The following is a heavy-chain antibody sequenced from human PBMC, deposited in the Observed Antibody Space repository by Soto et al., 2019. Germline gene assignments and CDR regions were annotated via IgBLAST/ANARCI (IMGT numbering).Heavy chain of an antibody. J-gene: IGHJ6*02. V-gene: IGHV1-2*02. CDR3: ARSDSGWYKTYYYYGMDV. CDR1: GYTFTGYY. D-gene: IGHD6-19*01. Sequence: QVQLVQSGAEVKKPGASVKVSCKASGYTFTGYYMHWVRQAPGQGLEWMGWINPNSGGTNYAQKFQGRVTMTRDTSISTAYMELSRLRSDDTVVYYCARSDSGWYKTYYYYGMDVWGQGTTVTVSS. CDR2: INPNSGGT.